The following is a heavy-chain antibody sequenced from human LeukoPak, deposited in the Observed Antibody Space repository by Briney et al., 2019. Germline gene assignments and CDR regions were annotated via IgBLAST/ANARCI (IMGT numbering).Heavy chain of an antibody. CDR1: GGSISSYY. D-gene: IGHD4-17*01. Sequence: SETLSLTCTVSGGSISSYYWSWIRQPPGKGLEWIGYIYYSWSTNYNPSLKSRVTISVDTSKNQFSLKLSSVTAADAAVYYCARGYGDYYYYYGMDVWGQGTTVTVSS. J-gene: IGHJ6*02. V-gene: IGHV4-59*01. CDR3: ARGYGDYYYYYGMDV. CDR2: IYYSWST.